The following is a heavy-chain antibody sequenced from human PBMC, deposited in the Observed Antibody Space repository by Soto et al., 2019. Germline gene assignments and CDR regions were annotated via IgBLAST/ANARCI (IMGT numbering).Heavy chain of an antibody. V-gene: IGHV1-69*13. CDR1: GGTFSSYA. J-gene: IGHJ5*02. D-gene: IGHD5-12*01. CDR2: IIPIFGTA. CDR3: ARELEMATGA. Sequence: GASVKVSCKASGGTFSSYAISWVRQAPGQGLEWMGGIIPIFGTANYAQKFQGRVTITADESTSTAYMELSSLRSEDTAVYYCARELEMATGAWGQGTLVTVSS.